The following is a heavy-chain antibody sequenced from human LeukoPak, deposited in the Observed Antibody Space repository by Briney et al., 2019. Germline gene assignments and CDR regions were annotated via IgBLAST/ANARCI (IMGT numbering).Heavy chain of an antibody. V-gene: IGHV3-20*04. CDR3: ASGYYDSSGYPTTGFVY. CDR1: GFTFDDYG. J-gene: IGHJ4*02. CDR2: INWNGGGT. Sequence: GGSLRLSCAASGFTFDDYGMSWVRQAPGKGLEWVSGINWNGGGTGYADSVKGRFTISRDNAKNSLYLQMNSLRAEDTALYYRASGYYDSSGYPTTGFVYWGQGTLDSVSS. D-gene: IGHD3-22*01.